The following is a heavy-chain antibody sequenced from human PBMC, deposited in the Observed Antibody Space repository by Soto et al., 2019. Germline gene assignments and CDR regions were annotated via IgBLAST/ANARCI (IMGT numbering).Heavy chain of an antibody. J-gene: IGHJ5*02. Sequence: QVHLQQWGAGLLKPSETLSLTCGVYNESLSGYYWSWIRQPPGKGLEWIGEINDAGTTNYNPSLRGGVTMSVDTSDRQFSLKLTSVTAADTALYYCARGTYYYGAGRLGPWGQGTRVTVSS. D-gene: IGHD3-10*01. CDR1: NESLSGYY. V-gene: IGHV4-34*01. CDR3: ARGTYYYGAGRLGP. CDR2: INDAGTT.